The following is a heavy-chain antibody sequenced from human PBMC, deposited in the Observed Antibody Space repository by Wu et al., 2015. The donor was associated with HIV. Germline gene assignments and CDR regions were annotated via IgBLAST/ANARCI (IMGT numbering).Heavy chain of an antibody. D-gene: IGHD6-19*01. CDR2: INPNSGGT. V-gene: IGHV1-2*02. Sequence: QVQLVQSGAEVKKPGASVKVSCKASGYTFTGYYMHWVRQAPGQGLEWMGWINPNSGGTNYAQKFQGRVTMTRDTSISTAYMELSRLRSDDTAVYYCARDKAIYSSGWFFDYWGQGTLVTGLL. CDR3: ARDKAIYSSGWFFDY. J-gene: IGHJ4*02. CDR1: GYTFTGYY.